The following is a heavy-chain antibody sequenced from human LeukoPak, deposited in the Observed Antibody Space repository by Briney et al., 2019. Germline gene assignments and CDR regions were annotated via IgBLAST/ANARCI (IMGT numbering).Heavy chain of an antibody. CDR3: ARDVDCSGGTCYSDGFDN. D-gene: IGHD2-15*01. CDR1: GFTFSTYT. Sequence: PGGSLRLSCAASGFTFSTYTMHWVRQAPGKGLEWVAVLLYDGSTKYYADSVKGRFTISRDNSKNTLYLQMNSLRAEDSAVYYCARDVDCSGGTCYSDGFDNWGQGTLVTVSS. CDR2: LLYDGSTK. V-gene: IGHV3-30*04. J-gene: IGHJ4*02.